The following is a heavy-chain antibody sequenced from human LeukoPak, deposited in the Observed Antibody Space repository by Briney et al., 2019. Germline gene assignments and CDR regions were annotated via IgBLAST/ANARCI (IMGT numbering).Heavy chain of an antibody. CDR1: GYTFTNYG. Sequence: GASVKVSCKASGYTFTNYGITWVRQAPGQGLEWMGWISAHDGTRNYALKHEDRVTMTTDTSTSTAYMELRGLRSDDTAVYYCARRSILYSSGRFYFDYWGQGTLVTVSS. CDR2: ISAHDGTR. D-gene: IGHD6-19*01. J-gene: IGHJ4*02. V-gene: IGHV1-18*01. CDR3: ARRSILYSSGRFYFDY.